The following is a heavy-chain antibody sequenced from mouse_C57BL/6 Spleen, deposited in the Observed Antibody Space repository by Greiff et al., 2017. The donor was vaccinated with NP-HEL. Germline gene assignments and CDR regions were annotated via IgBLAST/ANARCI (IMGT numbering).Heavy chain of an antibody. D-gene: IGHD2-4*01. V-gene: IGHV5-9*01. Sequence: EVQRVESGGGLVKPGGSLKLSCAASGFTFSSYTMSWVRQTPEKRLEWVATISGGGGNTYYPDSVKGRFTISRDNAKNTLYLQMSSLRSEDTALYYCARDAITPFDYWGQGTTLTVSS. CDR2: ISGGGGNT. CDR1: GFTFSSYT. CDR3: ARDAITPFDY. J-gene: IGHJ2*01.